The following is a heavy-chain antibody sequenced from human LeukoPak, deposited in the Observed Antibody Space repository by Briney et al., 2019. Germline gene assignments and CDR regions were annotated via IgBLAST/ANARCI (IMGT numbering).Heavy chain of an antibody. V-gene: IGHV3-53*01. Sequence: GGSLRLSCAASGFTVSSNYVSWVRQAPGKGLEWVSIIYSAGATYYADSVRGRFTISRDNSKNTVCLQMNNPRAKDTAVYYCASGGLGARKYYSDPFHYWGQGTLVTVSS. CDR1: GFTVSSNY. D-gene: IGHD3-10*01. CDR3: ASGGLGARKYYSDPFHY. J-gene: IGHJ4*02. CDR2: IYSAGAT.